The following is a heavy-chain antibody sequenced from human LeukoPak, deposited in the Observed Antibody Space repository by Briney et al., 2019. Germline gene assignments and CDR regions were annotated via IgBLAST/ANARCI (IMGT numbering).Heavy chain of an antibody. CDR2: INWNGGST. V-gene: IGHV3-20*04. J-gene: IGHJ4*02. CDR3: ARVEVGATGVSLVY. Sequence: PGGSLRLSCAASGFTVSSNYMSWVRQAPGKGLEWVSGINWNGGSTGYADSVKGRFTISRDNAKNSLYLQMNSLRAEDTALYYCARVEVGATGVSLVYWGQGTLVTVSS. D-gene: IGHD1-26*01. CDR1: GFTVSSNY.